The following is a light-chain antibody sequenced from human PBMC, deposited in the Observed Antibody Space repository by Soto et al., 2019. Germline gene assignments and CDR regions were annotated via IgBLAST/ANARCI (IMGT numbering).Light chain of an antibody. V-gene: IGLV2-11*01. CDR2: DVS. Sequence: QSVLTQPRSVSGSPGQSVTISCTGTSSDVGGYNYVSWYQQHPGKAPKLMIYDVSKRPSGVPDRFSGSKSGNTASLTISGLQAEDEDDYYCCSYAGSYTLYVFGNGTKVTV. J-gene: IGLJ1*01. CDR1: SSDVGGYNY. CDR3: CSYAGSYTLYV.